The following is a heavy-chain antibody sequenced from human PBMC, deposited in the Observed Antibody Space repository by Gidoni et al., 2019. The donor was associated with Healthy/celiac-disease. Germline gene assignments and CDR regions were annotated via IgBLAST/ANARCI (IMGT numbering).Heavy chain of an antibody. CDR1: GGSISSYY. CDR3: ASSSSGWYEGPYLPFDY. CDR2: IYYSGST. Sequence: QVQLQESGPGLVKPSETLSLTCTVSGGSISSYYWSWIRQPPGKGLEWIGYIYYSGSTNYNPSLKSRVTISVDTSKNQFSLKLSSVTAADTAVYYCASSSSGWYEGPYLPFDYWGQGTLVTVSS. J-gene: IGHJ4*02. V-gene: IGHV4-59*01. D-gene: IGHD6-19*01.